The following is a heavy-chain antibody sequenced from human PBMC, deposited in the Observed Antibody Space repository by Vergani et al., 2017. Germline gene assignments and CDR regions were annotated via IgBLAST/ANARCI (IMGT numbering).Heavy chain of an antibody. CDR1: GFSLTTGGEG. CDR2: VYWNDDE. J-gene: IGHJ3*01. D-gene: IGHD3-9*01. V-gene: IGHV2-5*01. CDR3: VHRLGYFDWDGAFDV. Sequence: QITLRESGPTLVKPTQTLTLTCTFSGFSLTTGGEGVGWIRQPPGRAREWLAFVYWNDDERYSPSLKSRVTITKDTSKNEVILTMATMDPVDTATDYCVHRLGYFDWDGAFDVWGPGTMVTVSS.